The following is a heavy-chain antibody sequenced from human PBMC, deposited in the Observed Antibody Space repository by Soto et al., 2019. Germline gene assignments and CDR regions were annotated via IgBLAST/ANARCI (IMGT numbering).Heavy chain of an antibody. CDR3: AREVNVGIVATIGGWFDP. V-gene: IGHV3-11*01. CDR2: ISSSGSTI. D-gene: IGHD5-12*01. Sequence: QVQLVESGGGLVKPGGSLRLSCAASGFTFSDYYMSWIRQAPGKGLEWVSYISSSGSTIYYADSVKGRFTISRDNAKNSLYLQMNSLRAEDTAVYYCAREVNVGIVATIGGWFDPWGQGTLVTVSS. CDR1: GFTFSDYY. J-gene: IGHJ5*02.